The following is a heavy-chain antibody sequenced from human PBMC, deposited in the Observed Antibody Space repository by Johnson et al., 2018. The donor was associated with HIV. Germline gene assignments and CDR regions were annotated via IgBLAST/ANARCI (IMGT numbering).Heavy chain of an antibody. Sequence: QVQLVESGGGLVQPGGSLRLSCVASGFRFSDHYMSWIRQAPGKGLEWVSYISSSGTTIYSADSVKGRFTTSRDNTNNSLYLQMNSLKAEDTAVYYCARSKDCSVGTCPDGLDIWGQGTMVSVSS. J-gene: IGHJ3*02. CDR1: GFRFSDHY. V-gene: IGHV3-11*04. D-gene: IGHD2-15*01. CDR3: ARSKDCSVGTCPDGLDI. CDR2: ISSSGTTI.